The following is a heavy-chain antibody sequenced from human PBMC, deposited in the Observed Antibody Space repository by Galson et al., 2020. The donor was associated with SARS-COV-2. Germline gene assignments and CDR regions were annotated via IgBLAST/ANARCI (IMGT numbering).Heavy chain of an antibody. D-gene: IGHD3-16*01. V-gene: IGHV3-30*03. CDR1: GFVFKNYN. CDR3: ARDHYVEVEDY. Sequence: GGSLRLSCATSGFVFKNYNMHWVRQAPGKGLEWIALILNIKNNTYYADSVKGRFIISRDNSKNTLYLQMNSLRTEDTAIYYCARDHYVEVEDYWGQGTLVTVSS. J-gene: IGHJ4*02. CDR2: ILNIKNNT.